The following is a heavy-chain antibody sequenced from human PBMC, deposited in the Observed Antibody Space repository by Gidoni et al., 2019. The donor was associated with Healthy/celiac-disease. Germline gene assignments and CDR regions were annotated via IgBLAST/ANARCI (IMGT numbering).Heavy chain of an antibody. CDR3: AKAEIAYYYYYGMDV. Sequence: EVQLVESGGGLVQPGGSLRLSCAASGFTFSRYAMSWVRQAPGKGLEWVSAIIGSGGSTYYADSVKGRFTISRDNSTNTLYLQMNSLRAEDTAVYYCAKAEIAYYYYYGMDVWGQGTTVTVSS. J-gene: IGHJ6*02. V-gene: IGHV3-23*04. CDR2: IIGSGGST. CDR1: GFTFSRYA.